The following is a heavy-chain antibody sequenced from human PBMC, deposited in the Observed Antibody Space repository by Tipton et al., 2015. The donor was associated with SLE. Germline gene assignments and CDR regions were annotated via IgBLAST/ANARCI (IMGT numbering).Heavy chain of an antibody. D-gene: IGHD5-12*01. CDR1: GASISTFY. V-gene: IGHV4-59*12. J-gene: IGHJ3*02. Sequence: TLSLTCNVSGASISTFYWSWIRQFPGKGLEWIGNIHYTEKSIYNPSLGSRVAMSVDTSKNQFSLKLSSVTAADTAVYYCARIVATTHDAFDIWGQGTMVTVSS. CDR2: IHYTEKS. CDR3: ARIVATTHDAFDI.